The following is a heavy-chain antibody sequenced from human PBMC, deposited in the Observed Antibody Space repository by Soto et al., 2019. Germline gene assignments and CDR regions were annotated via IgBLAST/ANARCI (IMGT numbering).Heavy chain of an antibody. V-gene: IGHV4-34*01. CDR3: ATGRRAGYDYGYYYYYMDV. CDR2: INHSGST. J-gene: IGHJ6*03. D-gene: IGHD5-12*01. Sequence: QVQLQQWGAGLLNPSETLSLTCAVYGGSFSGYYWSWIRQPPGKGLEWIGEINHSGSTNYNPSLKSRVTISVDTSKNQFSLQLSSVTAADTAVYYCATGRRAGYDYGYYYYYMDVWGKGTTDTVSS. CDR1: GGSFSGYY.